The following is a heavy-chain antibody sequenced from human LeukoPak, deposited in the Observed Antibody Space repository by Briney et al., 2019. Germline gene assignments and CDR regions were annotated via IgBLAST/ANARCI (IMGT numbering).Heavy chain of an antibody. Sequence: GRSLRLSCAASGFTFDDYAMPWVRQAPGKGLEWVSGISWNSGSIGYADSVKGRFTISRDNAKNSLYLQMNSLRAEDTALYYCAKGAPIGYDILTGYYGYWGQRTLVTVSS. CDR1: GFTFDDYA. CDR2: ISWNSGSI. CDR3: AKGAPIGYDILTGYYGY. D-gene: IGHD3-9*01. V-gene: IGHV3-9*01. J-gene: IGHJ4*02.